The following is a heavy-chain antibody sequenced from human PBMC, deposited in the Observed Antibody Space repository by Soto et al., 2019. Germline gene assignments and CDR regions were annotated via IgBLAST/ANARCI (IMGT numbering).Heavy chain of an antibody. D-gene: IGHD3-16*01. CDR1: NGSINGYY. J-gene: IGHJ3*02. Sequence: QVQLQESGPGLVKPSETLSLISTVSNGSINGYYWSWVRQSAGKGLEWIGRIYSSGNANYYPSLYSRVTLSVDTSQNHFSLKVTSVTAADTAMYYCVRGDVFDIWGRGTMVTVSS. V-gene: IGHV4-4*07. CDR3: VRGDVFDI. CDR2: IYSSGNA.